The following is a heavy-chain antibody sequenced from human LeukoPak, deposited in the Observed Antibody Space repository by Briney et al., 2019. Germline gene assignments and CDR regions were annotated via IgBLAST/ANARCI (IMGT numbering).Heavy chain of an antibody. CDR3: ARASSGWPPLIDY. CDR1: GFTCNSHW. D-gene: IGHD6-19*01. CDR2: INSDGSST. J-gene: IGHJ4*02. V-gene: IGHV3-74*01. Sequence: GGSLRLSCAASGFTCNSHWMHWVRQAPGEGLVWLSRINSDGSSTSYADSVKGRFTISRENAKNTLYLQMNSLRAEDTTVYYCARASSGWPPLIDYWGQGTLVTVSS.